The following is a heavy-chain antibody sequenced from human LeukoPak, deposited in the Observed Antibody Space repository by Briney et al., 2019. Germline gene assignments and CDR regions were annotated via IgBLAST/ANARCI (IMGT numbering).Heavy chain of an antibody. D-gene: IGHD3-22*01. CDR2: ISSSSKTI. V-gene: IGHV3-48*04. CDR1: GFTFSSYS. J-gene: IGHJ4*02. Sequence: GGSLRLSCAASGFTFSSYSMNWVRQAPGKGLEWVSYISSSSKTIYYADSVKGRFTISRDNAKNSLFLQMNSLRAEDTAVYYCARELMGLTMIVVVNPIDYWGQGTLVTVSS. CDR3: ARELMGLTMIVVVNPIDY.